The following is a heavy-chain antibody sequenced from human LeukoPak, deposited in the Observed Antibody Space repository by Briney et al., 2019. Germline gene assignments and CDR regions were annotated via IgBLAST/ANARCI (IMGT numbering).Heavy chain of an antibody. V-gene: IGHV4-59*08. CDR3: ARLGDSYATDY. J-gene: IGHJ4*02. D-gene: IGHD5-18*01. CDR2: IYYSGST. CDR1: GGSISSYY. Sequence: SETLSLTCTVSGGSISSYYWSWIRQPPGKGLEWIGYIYYSGSTNYNPSLKSRVTISVDTSKNQFSLKLSSVTAADTAVYYCARLGDSYATDYWGQGTLVTVSS.